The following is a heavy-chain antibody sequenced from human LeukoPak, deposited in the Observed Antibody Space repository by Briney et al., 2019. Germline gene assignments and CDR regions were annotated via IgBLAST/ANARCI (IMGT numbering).Heavy chain of an antibody. CDR1: GFTFSSYA. J-gene: IGHJ4*02. CDR2: VTGNGGST. Sequence: GGSLRLSCAASGFTFSSYAMSWVRQAPGKGLEWVSSVTGNGGSTSYADSVKGLFTISRDNSKSTMYLQMNSLRAEDTAVYYCAKEVKVLPPAMPYFDSWGQGTLVTVSS. CDR3: AKEVKVLPPAMPYFDS. V-gene: IGHV3-23*01. D-gene: IGHD2-2*01.